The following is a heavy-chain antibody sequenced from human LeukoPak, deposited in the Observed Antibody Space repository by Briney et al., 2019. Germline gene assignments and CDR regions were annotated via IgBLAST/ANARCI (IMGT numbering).Heavy chain of an antibody. D-gene: IGHD2-15*01. Sequence: SSQTLSLTCAVSGGSISSGGYSWSWIRQPPGKGLEWIGYIYYSGSTYYNPSLKSRVTMSVDTSKNQFSLKLSSVTAADTAVYYCARNYCSGGSCQSYFDYWGQGTLVTVSS. CDR3: ARNYCSGGSCQSYFDY. CDR2: IYYSGST. CDR1: GGSISSGGYS. J-gene: IGHJ4*02. V-gene: IGHV4-30-4*07.